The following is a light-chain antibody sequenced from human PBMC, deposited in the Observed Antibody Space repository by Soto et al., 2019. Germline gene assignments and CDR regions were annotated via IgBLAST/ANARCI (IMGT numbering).Light chain of an antibody. V-gene: IGKV1-5*03. J-gene: IGKJ1*01. CDR2: EAS. CDR1: QSINW. Sequence: DIPLAQSPSTLSASVGDRITITCRATQSINWLAWYQQKPGKAPKLLIFEASRLESGVPSRFSGSGSGTDFTLTISTLQPDNFGTYYCQHYDTYSPMWTFGQGTKVDVK. CDR3: QHYDTYSPMWT.